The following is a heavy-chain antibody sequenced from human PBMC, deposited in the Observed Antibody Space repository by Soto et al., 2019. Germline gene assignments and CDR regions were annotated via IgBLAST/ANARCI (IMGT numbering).Heavy chain of an antibody. J-gene: IGHJ4*02. Sequence: QVQLVESGGGVVQPGRSLRLSCAASGFTFSNFGMHWVRQAPGTGLEWVALISYDGSNKWSADSVKGRFTISRDNSKNTLYLQMSSLRAEDTVYYCAIHPRLRWCLRLILFVVFDFWGQRTLVTVSS. D-gene: IGHD4-17*01. CDR2: ISYDGSNK. CDR3: AIHPRLRWCLRLILFVVFDF. V-gene: IGHV3-30*03. CDR1: GFTFSNFG.